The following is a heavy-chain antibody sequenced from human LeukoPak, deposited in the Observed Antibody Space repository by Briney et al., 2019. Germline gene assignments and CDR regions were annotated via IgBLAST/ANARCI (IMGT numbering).Heavy chain of an antibody. CDR2: IYYSGST. Sequence: PSETLSLTCTVSGGSISSSSYYWGWIRQPPGKGLEWIGSIYYSGSTHYNPSLKSRVTISVDTSKNQFSLKLSSVTAADTAVYYCARHLRAAAGPGGNWFDPWGQGTLVTVSS. V-gene: IGHV4-39*01. D-gene: IGHD6-13*01. CDR3: ARHLRAAAGPGGNWFDP. CDR1: GGSISSSSYY. J-gene: IGHJ5*02.